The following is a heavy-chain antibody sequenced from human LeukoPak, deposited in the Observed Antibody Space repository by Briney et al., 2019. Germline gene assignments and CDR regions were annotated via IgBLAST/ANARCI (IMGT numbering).Heavy chain of an antibody. CDR3: ARQPKEVPAAILRARPAPFFSWFDP. V-gene: IGHV5-51*01. J-gene: IGHJ5*02. D-gene: IGHD2-2*02. CDR2: IYPGDSDT. Sequence: GESLKISCKGSGYSFTSYWIGWVRQMPGKGLEWMGIIYPGDSDTRYSPSFQGQVTISADKSISTAYLQWSSLKASDTAMYYCARQPKEVPAAILRARPAPFFSWFDPWGQGTLVTVSS. CDR1: GYSFTSYW.